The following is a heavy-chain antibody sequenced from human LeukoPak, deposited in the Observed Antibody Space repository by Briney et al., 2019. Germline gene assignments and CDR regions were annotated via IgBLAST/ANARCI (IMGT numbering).Heavy chain of an antibody. Sequence: SVKVSCKASGGTFSSYAINWVRQAPGQGLEWMGGIIPIFGTATYAQKFHGRVTITADESTSTAYMELSSLRSDDTAVYYCARDSENWFDPWGQGTLVTVSS. V-gene: IGHV1-69*13. CDR1: GGTFSSYA. CDR2: IIPIFGTA. CDR3: ARDSENWFDP. J-gene: IGHJ5*02.